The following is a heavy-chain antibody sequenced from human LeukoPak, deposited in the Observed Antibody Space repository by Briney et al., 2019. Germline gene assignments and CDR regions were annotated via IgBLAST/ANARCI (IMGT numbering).Heavy chain of an antibody. V-gene: IGHV3-7*03. D-gene: IGHD6-19*01. CDR3: AKGGIAVAGTWFDP. J-gene: IGHJ5*02. Sequence: GGSLRLSCAASGFTFSNYWTSWVRQAPGKGLEWVAIIKEDGSEKFYVDSVKGRFIISRDNARNSLYLQMNSLIAEDMALYYCAKGGIAVAGTWFDPWGQGTLVTVSS. CDR1: GFTFSNYW. CDR2: IKEDGSEK.